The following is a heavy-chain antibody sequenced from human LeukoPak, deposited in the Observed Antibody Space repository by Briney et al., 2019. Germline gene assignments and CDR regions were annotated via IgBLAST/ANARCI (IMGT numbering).Heavy chain of an antibody. CDR3: ARVSGRTYYYGMDV. CDR1: GGSISSYY. V-gene: IGHV4-59*01. Sequence: SETLSLTCTVSGGSISSYYWSWIRQPPGKGLEWIGYIYYSGSTNYNPSLKGRVTISVDTSKNQFSLKLSSVTAADTAVYYCARVSGRTYYYGMDVWGKGTTVTVSS. CDR2: IYYSGST. J-gene: IGHJ6*04. D-gene: IGHD5/OR15-5a*01.